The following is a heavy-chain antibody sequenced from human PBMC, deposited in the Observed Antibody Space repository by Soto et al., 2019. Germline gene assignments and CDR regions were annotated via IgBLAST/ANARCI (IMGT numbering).Heavy chain of an antibody. D-gene: IGHD2-15*01. CDR2: ISWDGGST. Sequence: GGSLRLSCAASGFTFDDYAMHWVRQAPGKGLEWVSLISWDGGSTYYADSVKGRFTISRDNSKNTLYLQMNSLRAEDTAVYYCAKGLVVVVAATTPFDYWGQGTLVTVSS. J-gene: IGHJ4*02. V-gene: IGHV3-43D*04. CDR1: GFTFDDYA. CDR3: AKGLVVVVAATTPFDY.